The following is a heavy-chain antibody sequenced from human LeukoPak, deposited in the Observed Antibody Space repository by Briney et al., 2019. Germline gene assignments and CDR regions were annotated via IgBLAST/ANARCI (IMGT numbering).Heavy chain of an antibody. J-gene: IGHJ3*02. D-gene: IGHD2-15*01. Sequence: GGSLRLSCAASGFTFSGYAMHWVRQAPGKGLEWVAVISYDGSNKYYADSVKGRFTISRDNSKNTLYLQMNSLRAEDTAVYYCARDAQIFAARLDAFDIWGQGTMVTVSS. CDR2: ISYDGSNK. CDR1: GFTFSGYA. CDR3: ARDAQIFAARLDAFDI. V-gene: IGHV3-30-3*01.